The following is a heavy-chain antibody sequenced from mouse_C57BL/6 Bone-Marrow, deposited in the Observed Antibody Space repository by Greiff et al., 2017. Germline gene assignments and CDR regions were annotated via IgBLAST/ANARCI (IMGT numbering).Heavy chain of an antibody. V-gene: IGHV1-81*01. CDR1: GYTFTSYG. J-gene: IGHJ2*01. Sequence: VQLQQSGAELARPGASVKLSCKASGYTFTSYGISWVKQRTGQGLEWIGEIYPRSGNTYYNEKFKGKATLTADKSSSTAYMELRSLTSEDSAVYFWARAEIYYYAYWGQGTTLTVSS. CDR3: ARAEIYYYAY. D-gene: IGHD1-1*01. CDR2: IYPRSGNT.